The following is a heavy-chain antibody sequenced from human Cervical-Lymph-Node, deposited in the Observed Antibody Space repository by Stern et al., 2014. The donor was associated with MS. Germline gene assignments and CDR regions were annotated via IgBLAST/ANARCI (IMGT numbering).Heavy chain of an antibody. CDR2: ISYDGSNK. J-gene: IGHJ4*02. CDR3: AKAKAPIVVVPAAPGDY. Sequence: VKLVQSGGGVVQPGRSLRISCVASGFTFSSSGMHWVRQAPGTGLEWVAVISYDGSNKTYADAVKGRFTISRGNSKKTLHLVMNSLRAEDTAVYYCAKAKAPIVVVPAAPGDYWGQGTLVTVSS. D-gene: IGHD2-2*01. CDR1: GFTFSSSG. V-gene: IGHV3-30*18.